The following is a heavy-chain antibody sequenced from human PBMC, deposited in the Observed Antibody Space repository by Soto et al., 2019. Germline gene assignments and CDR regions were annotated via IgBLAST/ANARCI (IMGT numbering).Heavy chain of an antibody. V-gene: IGHV4-59*12. CDR1: GGSISSYY. CDR2: IYYSGST. Sequence: SETLSLTCTVSGGSISSYYWSWIRQPPGKGLEWIGYIYYSGSTNYNPSLKSRVTISVDTSKNQFSLKLSSVTAADTAVYYCARDCSSTSCPGGAFDYWGQGTLVTVSS. CDR3: ARDCSSTSCPGGAFDY. J-gene: IGHJ4*02. D-gene: IGHD2-2*01.